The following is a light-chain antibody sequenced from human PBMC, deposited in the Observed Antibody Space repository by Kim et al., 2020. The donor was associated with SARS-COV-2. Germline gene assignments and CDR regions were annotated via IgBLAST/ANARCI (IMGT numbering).Light chain of an antibody. V-gene: IGLV2-8*01. CDR2: EVS. J-gene: IGLJ3*02. CDR1: SSDVGGYNY. CDR3: QTWATAIV. Sequence: QSALTQPPSASGSPGQSVTLSCTGTSSDVGGYNYVSWYQHHPGKAPELVIYEVSKRPSGVPDRFSDSKSGNTASLTVSGLQAEDEADYYCQTWATAIVFGGGTQLTVL.